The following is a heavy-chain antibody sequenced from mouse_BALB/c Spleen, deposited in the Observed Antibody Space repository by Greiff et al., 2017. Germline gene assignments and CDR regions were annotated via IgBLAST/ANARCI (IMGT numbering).Heavy chain of an antibody. CDR3: ARLREAWFAY. D-gene: IGHD2-12*01. CDR2: INPSSGYT. CDR1: GYTFTSYT. Sequence: VKLMESAAELARPGASVKMSCKASGYTFTSYTMHWVKQRPGQGLEWIGYINPSSGYTEYNQKFKDKTTLTADKSSSTAYMQLSSLTSEDSAVYYCARLREAWFAYWGQGTLVTVSA. V-gene: IGHV1-4*02. J-gene: IGHJ3*01.